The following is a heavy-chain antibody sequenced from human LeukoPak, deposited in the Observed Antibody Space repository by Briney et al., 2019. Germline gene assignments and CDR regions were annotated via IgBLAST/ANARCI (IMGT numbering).Heavy chain of an antibody. CDR2: IYSGGTT. D-gene: IGHD6-13*01. V-gene: IGHV3-53*01. CDR1: GFTVSSNY. J-gene: IGHJ6*04. CDR3: ARDLSSSWGGGMDV. Sequence: PGESLRLSCAASGFTVSSNYMSWVRQAPGKGLEWVSVIYSGGTTYYADSVKGRFTISRDNSKNTLYLQMNSLRAEDTAVYYCARDLSSSWGGGMDVWGKGTTVTVSS.